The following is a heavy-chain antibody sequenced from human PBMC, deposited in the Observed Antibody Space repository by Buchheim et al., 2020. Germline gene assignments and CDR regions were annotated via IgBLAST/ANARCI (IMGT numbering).Heavy chain of an antibody. V-gene: IGHV3-15*01. CDR2: IKSKTDGGTT. D-gene: IGHD3-22*01. CDR1: GFTFSNAW. CDR3: TTIHRWYYYDSSGYYGVDY. Sequence: EVQLVESGGGLVKPGGSLRLSCAASGFTFSNAWMSWVRQAPGKGLEWVGRIKSKTDGGTTDYAAPVNGRFTISRDDSKNTLYLQMNSRKTEDTAVYYCTTIHRWYYYDSSGYYGVDYWGQGTL. J-gene: IGHJ4*02.